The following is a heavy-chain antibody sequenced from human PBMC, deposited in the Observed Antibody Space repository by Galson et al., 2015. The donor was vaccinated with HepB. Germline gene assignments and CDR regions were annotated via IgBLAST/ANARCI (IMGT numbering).Heavy chain of an antibody. D-gene: IGHD3-22*01. CDR1: GFTSKTYG. CDR2: IWHDGQYR. V-gene: IGHV3-33*03. J-gene: IGHJ5*02. CDR3: ARSHYYESWFDP. Sequence: SLRLSCAVSGFTSKTYGIHWVRHSPDGGLEWVAVIWHDGQYRDYADSVMGRFTISSDNSKSTHYLHLSSLRLEDTAIYYCARSHYYESWFDPWGQGTLVTVSS.